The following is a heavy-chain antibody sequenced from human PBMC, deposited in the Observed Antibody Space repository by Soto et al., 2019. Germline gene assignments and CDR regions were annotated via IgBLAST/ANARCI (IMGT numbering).Heavy chain of an antibody. CDR3: AGFSGFLEWWLFDY. J-gene: IGHJ4*02. CDR2: INHSGRT. Sequence: QVQLQQWGAGLLKPSETLSLTCAVYGGSFSGYYWSWIRQPPGKGLEWIGEINHSGRTNYNPSLKSRVTISVGTSKSQFSLKVSSVTAADTAVYYCAGFSGFLEWWLFDYWGQGSLVTVSS. D-gene: IGHD3-3*01. CDR1: GGSFSGYY. V-gene: IGHV4-34*01.